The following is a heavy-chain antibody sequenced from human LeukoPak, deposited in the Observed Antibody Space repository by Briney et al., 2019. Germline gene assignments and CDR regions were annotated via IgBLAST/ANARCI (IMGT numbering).Heavy chain of an antibody. V-gene: IGHV1-2*02. CDR2: ISPNSGGT. CDR1: GFTVSGYY. Sequence: ASVKVSCKASGFTVSGYYMHWVRQAPGQGLEWMAWISPNSGGTNYVQKFQGRVTVTRATSISTDYMEINGLTSDDTALYSCAREPSGSGGYDYWGQGTLVTVSS. CDR3: AREPSGSGGYDY. D-gene: IGHD3-10*01. J-gene: IGHJ4*02.